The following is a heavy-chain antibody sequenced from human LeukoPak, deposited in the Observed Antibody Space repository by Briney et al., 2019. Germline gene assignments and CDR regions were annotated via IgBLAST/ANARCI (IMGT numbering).Heavy chain of an antibody. CDR3: ARDAPKGNYGDYGYMDV. J-gene: IGHJ6*02. D-gene: IGHD4-17*01. Sequence: GGSLRLSCAASGFSFNSYWMTWVRQAPGRGLEWVANINPAGSDTYYVDPVKGRFTISRDNSKNTLFLQMNSLRAEDTAVYYCARDAPKGNYGDYGYMDVWGQGTTVTVSS. CDR1: GFSFNSYW. CDR2: INPAGSDT. V-gene: IGHV3-7*01.